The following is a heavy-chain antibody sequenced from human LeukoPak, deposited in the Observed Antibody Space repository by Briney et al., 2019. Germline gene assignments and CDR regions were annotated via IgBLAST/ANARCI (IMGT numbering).Heavy chain of an antibody. J-gene: IGHJ6*02. CDR3: AREITGTTYYYCYYGMDV. CDR1: GYTFTSYG. Sequence: ASVKVSCKASGYTFTSYGISWVRQAPGQGLEWMGWISAYNGNTNYAQKLQGRVTMTTDTSTSTAYMELRSLRSDDTAVYYCAREITGTTYYYCYYGMDVWGQGATVTVSS. CDR2: ISAYNGNT. D-gene: IGHD1-7*01. V-gene: IGHV1-18*01.